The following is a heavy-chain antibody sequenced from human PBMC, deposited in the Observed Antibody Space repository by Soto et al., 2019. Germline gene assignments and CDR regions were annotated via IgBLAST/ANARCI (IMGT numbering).Heavy chain of an antibody. CDR3: STRAYDTNGYYRFDP. J-gene: IGHJ5*01. D-gene: IGHD3-22*01. CDR1: GGSFSGHS. Sequence: SETLSLTCAVYGGSFSGHSWTWIRQSPGKGLEWIGEINHSGRVNYSPSLKSRVTISLDTSKNQFSLTLSAVTAAATAMYYCSTRAYDTNGYYRFDPWGQGTLVTVSS. V-gene: IGHV4-34*01. CDR2: INHSGRV.